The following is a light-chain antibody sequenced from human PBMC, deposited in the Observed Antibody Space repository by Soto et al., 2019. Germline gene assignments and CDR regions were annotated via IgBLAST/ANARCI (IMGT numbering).Light chain of an antibody. J-gene: IGKJ1*01. CDR1: QSVSSSY. CDR3: QQYGSSPWT. CDR2: GAS. Sequence: DIVLTQSPGTLSLSPGERATLSCRASQSVSSSYLAWYQQKPGQAPRPLIYGASSRAIGIPDRFSGGGSGTDFTLTISRLEPEDFAVYYCQQYGSSPWTFGQGTKVDIK. V-gene: IGKV3-20*01.